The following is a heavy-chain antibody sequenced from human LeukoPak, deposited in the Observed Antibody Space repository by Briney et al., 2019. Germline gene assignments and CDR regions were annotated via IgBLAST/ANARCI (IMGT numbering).Heavy chain of an antibody. J-gene: IGHJ4*02. Sequence: GGSLRLSCAASGFTVSSNYMSWVRQAPGKGLEWVSVIYSGGSTYYADSVKGRFTISRDNSKNTLYLQMNSLRAEDTAVYYCAAIVVVAATPDYWGQGTLVTVSS. CDR2: IYSGGST. D-gene: IGHD2-15*01. CDR1: GFTVSSNY. CDR3: AAIVVVAATPDY. V-gene: IGHV3-66*01.